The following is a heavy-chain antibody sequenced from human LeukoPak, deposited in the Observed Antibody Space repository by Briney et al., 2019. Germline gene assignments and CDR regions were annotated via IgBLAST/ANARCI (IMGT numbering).Heavy chain of an antibody. CDR2: IFHSGTT. V-gene: IGHV4-4*02. J-gene: IGHJ4*02. D-gene: IGHD3-22*01. CDR1: RGSIFSNNW. Sequence: KTSETLSLTCAVSRGSIFSNNWWSWVRQPPGKGLEWIGQIFHSGTTSYSPSLKSRVTISVDKSKNQFSLKLTSVTAADTAVYYCARSRGMISDSTLDFWGQGTLVTVSS. CDR3: ARSRGMISDSTLDF.